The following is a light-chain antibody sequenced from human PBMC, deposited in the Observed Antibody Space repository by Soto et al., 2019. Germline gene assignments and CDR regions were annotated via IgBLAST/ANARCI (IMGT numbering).Light chain of an antibody. CDR2: SAS. CDR1: QTVSANS. J-gene: IGKJ1*01. V-gene: IGKV3-20*01. Sequence: EIVLTQSPGTLSLSPGETATVSCRASQTVSANSLAWYQRKPGQAPRLLIYSASSRATGIPDRFSGSGSGTDFTLTISRLEPEDFAVYFCQQYGSSPTFGQGSKVEIK. CDR3: QQYGSSPT.